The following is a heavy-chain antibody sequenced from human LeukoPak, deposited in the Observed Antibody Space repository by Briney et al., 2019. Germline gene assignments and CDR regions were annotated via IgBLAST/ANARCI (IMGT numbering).Heavy chain of an antibody. D-gene: IGHD6-19*01. CDR2: ISYDGSNK. CDR1: GFTFNSYD. Sequence: GRSLRLSCAASGFTFNSYDMHWVRQAPGKGLEWVAVISYDGSNKYYVDSVKGRFTISRDNSKNTLCLQMNSLRAEDTAVYYCAKWSYNSGAFDPWGQGTLVTVSS. J-gene: IGHJ5*02. V-gene: IGHV3-30*18. CDR3: AKWSYNSGAFDP.